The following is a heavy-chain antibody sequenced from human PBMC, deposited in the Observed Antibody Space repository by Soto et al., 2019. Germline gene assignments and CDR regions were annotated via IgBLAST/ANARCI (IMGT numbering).Heavy chain of an antibody. Sequence: QVQLQQSGPGLVKPSQTLSLTCAITGDSVSSNSAGWSWVRQSPYRGLEWLGRTYYRSKWYYEYAVSVRGRITINPDTSKNQYSLQLNSVTPEDTAVYFCARGEQYSGRIFDYWGQGTLVTVSS. V-gene: IGHV6-1*01. CDR3: ARGEQYSGRIFDY. D-gene: IGHD1-26*01. J-gene: IGHJ4*01. CDR2: TYYRSKWYY. CDR1: GDSVSSNSAG.